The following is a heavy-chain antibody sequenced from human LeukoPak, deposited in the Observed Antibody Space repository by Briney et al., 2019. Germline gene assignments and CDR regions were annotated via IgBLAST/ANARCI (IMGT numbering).Heavy chain of an antibody. CDR1: GFTFSSYA. CDR2: ISGGGDNT. Sequence: PGGSLRLSCAASGFTFSSYAMTWVRQAPGKGLEWVSAISGGGDNTYYADSVKGRFTISRDNSKNTLYLQMNSLRAEDTALFYCAKRGGVGSAYPGDYCGRGTLVTVSS. V-gene: IGHV3-23*01. CDR3: AKRGGVGSAYPGDY. D-gene: IGHD3-16*01. J-gene: IGHJ4*02.